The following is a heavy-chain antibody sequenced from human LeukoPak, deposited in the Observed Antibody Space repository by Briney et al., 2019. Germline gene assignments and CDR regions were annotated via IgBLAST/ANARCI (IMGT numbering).Heavy chain of an antibody. Sequence: SETLSLTCTLSGGSINSRSYYWGWIRQPPGKGLEWIGNNSGSTYYNPSLKGRVTISVDTSKNQFSLKLSSVTAADTAVYFCARHRVTMVRGVTFYYYYYMDVWGKGTTVTISS. V-gene: IGHV4-39*01. CDR1: GGSINSRSYY. D-gene: IGHD3-10*01. CDR3: ARHRVTMVRGVTFYYYYYMDV. J-gene: IGHJ6*03. CDR2: NSGST.